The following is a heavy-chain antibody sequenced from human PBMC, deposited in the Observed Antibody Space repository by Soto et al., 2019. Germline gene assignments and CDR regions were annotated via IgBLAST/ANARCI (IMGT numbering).Heavy chain of an antibody. J-gene: IGHJ6*02. CDR2: ISSRSIYI. V-gene: IGHV3-21*01. CDR3: AREEVSRPNTYHGLDV. Sequence: EVQLVESGGGLVKPGGSLRLSCAASGFTFNTYTMNWVRQAPGKGLEWVSSISSRSIYIYYADPVTGRFTISRDDARNSLYLQMTSLRAEDTAVYYGAREEVSRPNTYHGLDVWGQGTTVTVS. CDR1: GFTFNTYT.